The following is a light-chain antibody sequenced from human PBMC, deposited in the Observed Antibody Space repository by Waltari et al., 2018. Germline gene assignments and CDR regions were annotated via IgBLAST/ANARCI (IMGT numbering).Light chain of an antibody. CDR3: QSYDNTLSGSHVV. Sequence: QSVLTQPPSVSGAPGPRVIISCTGSSSTIGAGYDVHCSQQFPGIAPKLLIYGNRNRPSGVPDRFSGSKSGTSASLVISGLQAEDEADYYCQSYDNTLSGSHVVFGGGTKLTVL. V-gene: IGLV1-40*01. J-gene: IGLJ2*01. CDR2: GNR. CDR1: SSTIGAGYD.